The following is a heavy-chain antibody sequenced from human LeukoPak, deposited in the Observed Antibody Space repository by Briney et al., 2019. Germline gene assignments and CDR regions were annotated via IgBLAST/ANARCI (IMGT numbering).Heavy chain of an antibody. D-gene: IGHD5-24*01. Sequence: GGSLRLSCAASGFTFDDYAMHWVRQAPGKGLEWVSGISWDSGSIGYADSVKGRFTISRDNAKNSPYLQMNSLRAEDTALYYCAKGGGWLQSAYYFDYWGQGTLVTVSS. CDR3: AKGGGWLQSAYYFDY. V-gene: IGHV3-9*01. CDR1: GFTFDDYA. J-gene: IGHJ4*02. CDR2: ISWDSGSI.